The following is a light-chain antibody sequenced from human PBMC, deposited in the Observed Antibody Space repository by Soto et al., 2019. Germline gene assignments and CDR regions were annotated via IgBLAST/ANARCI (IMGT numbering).Light chain of an antibody. J-gene: IGKJ5*01. Sequence: EIVLTQSPGTLSLSPGERATLSCRASQSVSSSYLAWYQQKPGQAPRLLIYDASNRVTGIPARLSGSGPGTDFTLTINSLEPEDFAVYYCQHRRIWPVSFGQGTRLEIK. V-gene: IGKV3D-20*02. CDR3: QHRRIWPVS. CDR1: QSVSSSY. CDR2: DAS.